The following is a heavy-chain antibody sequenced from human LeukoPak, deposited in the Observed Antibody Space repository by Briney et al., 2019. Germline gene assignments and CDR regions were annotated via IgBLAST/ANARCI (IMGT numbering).Heavy chain of an antibody. J-gene: IGHJ4*02. CDR3: ARDSGGSRGGDLDY. CDR1: GYTFTRYA. D-gene: IGHD2-21*02. V-gene: IGHV7-4-1*02. CDR2: INTNTGNP. Sequence: ASVEVSCKASGYTFTRYAMNWVRQAPGQGLEWMGWINTNTGNPTYAQGFTGRFVFSLDTSVSTAYLQISSLRAEDTAVYYCARDSGGSRGGDLDYWGQGTLVTVSS.